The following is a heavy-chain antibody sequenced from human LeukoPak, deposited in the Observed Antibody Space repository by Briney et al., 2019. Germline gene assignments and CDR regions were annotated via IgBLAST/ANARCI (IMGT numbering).Heavy chain of an antibody. D-gene: IGHD3-10*01. J-gene: IGHJ5*02. V-gene: IGHV4-38-2*01. CDR2: IYHSGGT. CDR3: AREGRTSGTSWYDP. CDR1: DYSVTSDHY. Sequence: SETLSLTCAVSDYSVTSDHYWGWIRLAPGKGLVWIGSIYHSGGTYYNPSLKSRVTISVDTSKDQFSLRLTSVTAADTGIYYCAREGRTSGTSWYDPWGQGTRVTVSS.